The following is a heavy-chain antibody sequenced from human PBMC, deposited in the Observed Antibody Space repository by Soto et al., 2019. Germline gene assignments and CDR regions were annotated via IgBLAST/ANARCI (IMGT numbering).Heavy chain of an antibody. Sequence: QPGGSLRLSCAASGFMFTKYGMHWVRRAPGKGLEWVAVVWANGINNYYADFVEGRFTISRDNSKSSLFLQMNSLRVEDTAVYYCVRERGPFDAFDFWGQGTMVTVSS. J-gene: IGHJ3*01. CDR2: VWANGINN. V-gene: IGHV3-33*01. CDR3: VRERGPFDAFDF. CDR1: GFMFTKYG.